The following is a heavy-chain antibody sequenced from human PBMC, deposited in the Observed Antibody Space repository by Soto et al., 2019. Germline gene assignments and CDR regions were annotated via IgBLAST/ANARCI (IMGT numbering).Heavy chain of an antibody. CDR3: AYRVGSRGSFDY. CDR1: GFSLTTSGVS. Sequence: QITLKESGPTLVKPTQTLTLTCTFSGFSLTTSGVSVGWIRQPPGKALEWLASIYWNDDKRYSPSLKSRLTLTKDNSKKQVVLTMTNMDPVDTATYYCAYRVGSRGSFDYWGQGTPVTVSS. CDR2: IYWNDDK. D-gene: IGHD6-25*01. J-gene: IGHJ4*02. V-gene: IGHV2-5*01.